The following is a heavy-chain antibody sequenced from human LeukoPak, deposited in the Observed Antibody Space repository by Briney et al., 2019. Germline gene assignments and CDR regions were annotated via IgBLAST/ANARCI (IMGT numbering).Heavy chain of an antibody. Sequence: PGGSLRLSCAASGFTFSIYSMNWVRQAPGKGLEWVSYIGRGSITKYYADSVKGRFTIPRDNAKNSLYLQMNSLRAEDTAVYYCARDFLSWLVQDYYYGMDVWGQGTTVTVSS. CDR3: ARDFLSWLVQDYYYGMDV. J-gene: IGHJ6*02. D-gene: IGHD6-19*01. CDR1: GFTFSIYS. CDR2: IGRGSITK. V-gene: IGHV3-48*04.